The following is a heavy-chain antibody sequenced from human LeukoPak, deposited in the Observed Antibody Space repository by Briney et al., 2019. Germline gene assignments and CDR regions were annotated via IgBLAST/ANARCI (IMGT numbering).Heavy chain of an antibody. CDR2: INSDGGIT. D-gene: IGHD2-15*01. J-gene: IGHJ2*01. Sequence: GGSLRLSCAASAFXFSSYWMHWVRQAPGKGLVWVSRINSDGGITSYSDSSNGPFTLSRDNAKHTLSLQMNSLRAEDTAMYYCARGSDCTGGSCYSYWYFDLCGRGTLVTVSS. V-gene: IGHV3-74*01. CDR1: AFXFSSYW. CDR3: ARGSDCTGGSCYSYWYFDL.